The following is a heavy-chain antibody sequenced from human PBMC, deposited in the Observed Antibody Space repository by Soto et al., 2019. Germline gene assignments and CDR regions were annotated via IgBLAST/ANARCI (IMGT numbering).Heavy chain of an antibody. J-gene: IGHJ6*02. CDR2: ISTGGDAT. V-gene: IGHV3-48*03. CDR3: VRDGYGDPYYYYGMDV. Sequence: GGSLRLSCAASGFAFGFYEMNWVRQAPGKGLEWISYISTGGDATYYADSVKGRFTISRDNARNSLYVQMNSLRAEDTAVYYCVRDGYGDPYYYYGMDVWGQGTTVTVSS. CDR1: GFAFGFYE. D-gene: IGHD4-17*01.